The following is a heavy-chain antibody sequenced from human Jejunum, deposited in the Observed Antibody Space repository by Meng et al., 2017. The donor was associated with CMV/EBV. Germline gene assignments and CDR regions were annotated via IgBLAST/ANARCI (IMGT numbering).Heavy chain of an antibody. D-gene: IGHD1-14*01. CDR1: GHTFTSSY. J-gene: IGHJ4*02. CDR3: ARDGGNHNFDY. Sequence: KVSCKASGHTFTSSYFHWVRQAPGQGLEWMGRIITSSGSTIYAQMFQGRVTLTRDTSTSILYMELSTLRSEDTAVYFCARDGGNHNFDYWGQGTLVTV. V-gene: IGHV1-46*01. CDR2: IITSSGST.